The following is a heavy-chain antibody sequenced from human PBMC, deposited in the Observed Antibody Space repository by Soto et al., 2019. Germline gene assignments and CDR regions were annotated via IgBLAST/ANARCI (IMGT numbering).Heavy chain of an antibody. CDR3: ARESISTCHDY. D-gene: IGHD6-13*01. CDR1: GYTFTSYG. J-gene: IGHJ4*02. Sequence: QVQLVQSGAEVKKPRASVQVSCKTSGYTFTSYGISWVRQAPGQGLEWMGWISAYNGNTNYAQKPQARVTMTTDTSTSTADMELTTLRSDDTVVYYCARESISTCHDYRGQGTLVTVSS. CDR2: ISAYNGNT. V-gene: IGHV1-18*01.